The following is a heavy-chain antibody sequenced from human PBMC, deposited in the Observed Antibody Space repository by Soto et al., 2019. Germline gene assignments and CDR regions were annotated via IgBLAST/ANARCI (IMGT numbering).Heavy chain of an antibody. Sequence: SETLSLTCTVSGGSISSYYWSWIRQPPGKGLEWIGYIYYSGSTNYNPSLKSRVTISVDTSKNKFSLKLSSVTAEDTAVYYCARVLAGTRFDPWGPGTMVTVSS. J-gene: IGHJ5*02. V-gene: IGHV4-59*01. CDR2: IYYSGST. CDR3: ARVLAGTRFDP. D-gene: IGHD1-7*01. CDR1: GGSISSYY.